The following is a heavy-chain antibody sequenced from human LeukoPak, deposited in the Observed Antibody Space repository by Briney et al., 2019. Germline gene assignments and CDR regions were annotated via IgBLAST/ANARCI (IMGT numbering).Heavy chain of an antibody. CDR3: AKDASGTYHFDY. V-gene: IGHV3-30*02. D-gene: IGHD1-26*01. CDR2: IRYDGSIK. CDR1: GFIFSSYG. J-gene: IGHJ4*01. Sequence: PGGSLRLSCAASGFIFSSYGMHWVRQPPGKGLEWVAFIRYDGSIKSYADSVRGRFTISRDTSQSSLYLHMNSLRPEDTAVYYCAKDASGTYHFDYWGQGTLVTVSS.